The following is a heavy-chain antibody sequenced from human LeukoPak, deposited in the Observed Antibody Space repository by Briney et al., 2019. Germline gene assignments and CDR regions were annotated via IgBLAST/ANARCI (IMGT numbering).Heavy chain of an antibody. Sequence: PSETLSLTRTVSGASISSSSYYWTWIRQPPGKGLEWIGYIYHSGSTNYNPSLKSRVTISVDTSKNQFSLKVSSVTAADTAVYYCARDRYGDPPDYWGQGTLVTVSS. CDR3: ARDRYGDPPDY. D-gene: IGHD4-17*01. CDR1: GASISSSSYY. J-gene: IGHJ4*02. CDR2: IYHSGST. V-gene: IGHV4-61*01.